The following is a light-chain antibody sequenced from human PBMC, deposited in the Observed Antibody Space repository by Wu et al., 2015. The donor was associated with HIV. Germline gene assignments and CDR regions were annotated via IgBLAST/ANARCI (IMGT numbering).Light chain of an antibody. Sequence: EIVLTQSPVTLSLSPGETATLSRRASQSVSSSYLAWYQQKPGQAPRLLIYDASTRATGIPDKFSGSGSGTDFTLTISRLEPEDFAVYYCQQYGSYPYSFGQGTKLEIK. J-gene: IGKJ2*03. CDR2: DAS. CDR3: QQYGSYPYS. CDR1: QSVSSSY. V-gene: IGKV3-20*01.